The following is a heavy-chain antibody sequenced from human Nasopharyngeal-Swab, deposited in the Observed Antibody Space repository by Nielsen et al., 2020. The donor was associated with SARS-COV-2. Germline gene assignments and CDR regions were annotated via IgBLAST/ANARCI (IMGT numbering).Heavy chain of an antibody. CDR1: GFTFSTSA. CDR2: ISGSGDGP. CDR3: TKQRGDDYGDLYYFDY. J-gene: IGHJ4*02. V-gene: IGHV3-23*01. Sequence: GESLKISCAASGFTFSTSAMSWVRQVPGKGLEWVSAISGSGDGPYYADSVKGRFTISRDNSKNTLSLQMNSLRGEDTAIYHCTKQRGDDYGDLYYFDYWGQGTLVTVSS. D-gene: IGHD4-17*01.